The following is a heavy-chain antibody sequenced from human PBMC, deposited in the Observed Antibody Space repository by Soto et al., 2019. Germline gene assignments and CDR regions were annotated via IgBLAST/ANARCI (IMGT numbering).Heavy chain of an antibody. Sequence: EVQLLESGGGLVQPGGSLRLSCAASGFTFSSYAMSWVRQAPGKGLEWVSAISGSGGSTYYADSVKGRFTISRDNSKNTLYLQMNSLRAEDTAVYYCAKDSLWFGELLQAPSWFDPWGQGTLVTVSS. J-gene: IGHJ5*02. CDR3: AKDSLWFGELLQAPSWFDP. D-gene: IGHD3-10*01. V-gene: IGHV3-23*01. CDR1: GFTFSSYA. CDR2: ISGSGGST.